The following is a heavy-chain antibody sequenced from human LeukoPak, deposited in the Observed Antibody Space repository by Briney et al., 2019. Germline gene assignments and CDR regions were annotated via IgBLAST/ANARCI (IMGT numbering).Heavy chain of an antibody. V-gene: IGHV3-23*01. CDR1: GFTFSSYA. Sequence: GGSLRLSCAASGFTFSSYAMSWVRQAPGKGLEWVSAISGSGGSTYYADSVKGRFTISRDNSKNTLYLQMNSLRDEDTAVYYCAKVQDYYDSSGYLIALDYWGQRTLVTVSS. CDR2: ISGSGGST. J-gene: IGHJ4*02. D-gene: IGHD3-22*01. CDR3: AKVQDYYDSSGYLIALDY.